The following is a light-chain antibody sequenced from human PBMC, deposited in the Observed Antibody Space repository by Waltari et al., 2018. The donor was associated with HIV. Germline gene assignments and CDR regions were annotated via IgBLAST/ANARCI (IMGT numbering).Light chain of an antibody. CDR1: TSDIGAYNV. V-gene: IGLV2-14*03. CDR3: VSYTSGNTWV. CDR2: DVT. Sequence: SALTQPASVSGSPGQSITISRPGTTSDIGAYNVVSWSRQHIVKAPQLIIFDVTNRPSGISNRFSGSKSANTASLTISGLQAEDEADYYCVSYTSGNTWVFGGGTKVTVL. J-gene: IGLJ3*02.